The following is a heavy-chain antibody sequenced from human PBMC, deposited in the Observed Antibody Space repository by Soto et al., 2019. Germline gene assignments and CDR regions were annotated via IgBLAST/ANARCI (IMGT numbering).Heavy chain of an antibody. J-gene: IGHJ4*02. CDR3: AHAGDYDLLTFDH. CDR2: IYWDDDK. CDR1: GFSLSTYHMG. Sequence: QITLKESGPTLVRPAQTLTLTCDFSGFSLSTYHMGVAWIRPPPGKALEWLALIYWDDDKRYSPSLKDRLAISKGTSSNQVVLTITNVDPGDTATYFCAHAGDYDLLTFDHWGPGTLVTVSS. V-gene: IGHV2-5*02. D-gene: IGHD4-17*01.